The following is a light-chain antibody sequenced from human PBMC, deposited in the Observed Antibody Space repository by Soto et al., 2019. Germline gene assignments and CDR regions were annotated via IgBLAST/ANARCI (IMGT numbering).Light chain of an antibody. J-gene: IGLJ3*02. CDR2: EVN. CDR3: CSYAGSGAWV. Sequence: QSALTQPASVSGSPGQSITISCTGSSSDVGDYNYVSWYQQHPGKAPKLMIYEVNNRPSGVSDRFSGSKSGNTASLTISGLQAEDEADFFCCSYAGSGAWVFGGGTKLTVL. CDR1: SSDVGDYNY. V-gene: IGLV2-14*01.